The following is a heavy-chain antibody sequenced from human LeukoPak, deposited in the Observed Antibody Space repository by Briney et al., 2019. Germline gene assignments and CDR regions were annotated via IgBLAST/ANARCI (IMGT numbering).Heavy chain of an antibody. D-gene: IGHD2-15*01. CDR2: IYYNGST. J-gene: IGHJ5*02. V-gene: IGHV4-59*01. Sequence: PSETLSLTCTVSGGSISSYYWSWIRQPPGKGLEWIGYIYYNGSTNYSPSLKSRVTISVDTSKNQFSLKLSSVTAADTAVYYCARGGPSGYCSGGSCPGDWFDPWGQGTLVTVSS. CDR3: ARGGPSGYCSGGSCPGDWFDP. CDR1: GGSISSYY.